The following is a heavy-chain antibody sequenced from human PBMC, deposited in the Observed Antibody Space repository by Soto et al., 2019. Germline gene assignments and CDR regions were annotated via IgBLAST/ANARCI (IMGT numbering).Heavy chain of an antibody. J-gene: IGHJ3*02. V-gene: IGHV3-74*01. CDR1: GFTFSSYW. CDR2: INSDGSST. CDR3: ARDSGQIGYGDYVRAFDI. Sequence: EVQLVESGGGLVQPGGSLRLSCAASGFTFSSYWMHWVRQAPGKGLVWVSRINSDGSSTSYADSVKGRFTISRDNAKNTLYLQMNSLNAEDTAVYYCARDSGQIGYGDYVRAFDIWGQGTMVTVSS. D-gene: IGHD4-17*01.